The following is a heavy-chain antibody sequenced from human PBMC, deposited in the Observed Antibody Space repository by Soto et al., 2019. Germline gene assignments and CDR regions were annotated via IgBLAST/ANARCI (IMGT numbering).Heavy chain of an antibody. CDR3: ASKMSAARPRPVYYYGMDV. CDR1: GGTFSSYA. V-gene: IGHV1-69*13. Sequence: GASVKVSCKAPGGTFSSYAISWVRQAPGQGLEWMGGIIPIFGTANYAQKFQGRVTITADESTSTAYMELSSLRSEDTAVYYCASKMSAARPRPVYYYGMDVWGQGTTVTVSS. CDR2: IIPIFGTA. J-gene: IGHJ6*02. D-gene: IGHD6-6*01.